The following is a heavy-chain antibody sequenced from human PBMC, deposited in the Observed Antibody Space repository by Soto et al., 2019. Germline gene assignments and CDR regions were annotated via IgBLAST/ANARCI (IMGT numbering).Heavy chain of an antibody. CDR1: GFTFDDYA. V-gene: IGHV3-9*01. Sequence: EVQLVESGGGLVQPGRSLRLSCAASGFTFDDYAMHWVRQAPGKGLEWVSGISWNSGSIGYADSVKGRFTISRDNAKNSLYLQMNSLRAEDTALYYCAKDRGDYGGSPNWYFDLWGRGTLVTVSS. CDR3: AKDRGDYGGSPNWYFDL. CDR2: ISWNSGSI. D-gene: IGHD4-17*01. J-gene: IGHJ2*01.